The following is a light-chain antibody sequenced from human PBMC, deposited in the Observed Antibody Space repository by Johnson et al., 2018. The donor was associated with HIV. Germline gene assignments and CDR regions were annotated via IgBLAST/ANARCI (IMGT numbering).Light chain of an antibody. Sequence: QSVLTQPPSVSAAPGQKVTISCSGSSSNIGNNYVSWYQQLPGTAPKLLIYDNNKRPSGIPDGFSGSKSGTSATLGITGLQTGDEADYYCGTWDSSLRVGFFGTGTKVTVL. CDR2: DNN. V-gene: IGLV1-51*01. CDR3: GTWDSSLRVGF. J-gene: IGLJ1*01. CDR1: SSNIGNNY.